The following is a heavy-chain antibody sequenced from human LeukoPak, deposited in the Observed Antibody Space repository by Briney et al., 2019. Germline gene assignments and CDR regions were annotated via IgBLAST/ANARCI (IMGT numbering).Heavy chain of an antibody. CDR2: IYYSGST. D-gene: IGHD5/OR15-5a*01. CDR3: ARGLSVPQAGWLDP. J-gene: IGHJ5*02. Sequence: SETLSLTCTVSGGSISSGDYYWSWIRQPPGKGLEWIGYIYYSGSTYYNPSLKSRVTLSVDTSKNQFSLKLSSVTAADTAVYYCARGLSVPQAGWLDPWGQGTLVTVSS. V-gene: IGHV4-30-4*08. CDR1: GGSISSGDYY.